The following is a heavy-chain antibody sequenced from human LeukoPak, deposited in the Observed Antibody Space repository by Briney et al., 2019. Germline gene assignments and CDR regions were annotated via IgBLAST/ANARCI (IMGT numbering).Heavy chain of an antibody. CDR3: AKVVGHAFDI. CDR2: IRYDGSNK. Sequence: GGSLRLSCAASGFAFEDYSMHWVRQVPGKGLEWVAFIRYDGSNKYYADSVKGRFTISRDNSKNTLYLQMNSLRAEDTAVYYCAKVVGHAFDIWGQGTMVTVSS. V-gene: IGHV3-30*02. D-gene: IGHD1-26*01. J-gene: IGHJ3*02. CDR1: GFAFEDYS.